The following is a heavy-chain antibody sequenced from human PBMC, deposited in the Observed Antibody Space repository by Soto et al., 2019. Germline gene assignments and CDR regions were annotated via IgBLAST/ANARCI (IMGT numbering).Heavy chain of an antibody. Sequence: ASVKVSCKASGYTFTGYYMHWVRQAPGQGLEWMGWINPNSGGTNYAQKFQGWVTMTRDTSISTAYMELSRLRAEDTAVYYCATSFPFCSGGSCYEYYYYMDVWGKGTTVTVSS. V-gene: IGHV1-2*04. CDR1: GYTFTGYY. J-gene: IGHJ6*03. D-gene: IGHD2-15*01. CDR3: ATSFPFCSGGSCYEYYYYMDV. CDR2: INPNSGGT.